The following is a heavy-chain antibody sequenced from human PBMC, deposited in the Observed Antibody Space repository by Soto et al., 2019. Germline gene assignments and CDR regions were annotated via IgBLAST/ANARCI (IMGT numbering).Heavy chain of an antibody. CDR1: GFTFSSYA. Sequence: PGESLKISCAASGFTFSSYAMHWVRQAPGKGLEWVAVISYDGSNKYYADSVKGRFTISRDNSKNTLYLQMNSLRAEDTAVYYCARGGDSGRPGNYWGQGTLVTVSS. V-gene: IGHV3-30-3*01. CDR2: ISYDGSNK. D-gene: IGHD1-26*01. CDR3: ARGGDSGRPGNY. J-gene: IGHJ4*02.